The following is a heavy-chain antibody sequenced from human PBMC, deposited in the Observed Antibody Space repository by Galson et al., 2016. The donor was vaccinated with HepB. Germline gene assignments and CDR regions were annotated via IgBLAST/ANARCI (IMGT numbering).Heavy chain of an antibody. Sequence: SLRLSCAASGFTFSGYYMNWVRQAPGKGLEWVSYISFSGTSIYYADSVKGRFTISRDNAKNSLYLQINSLRDEDTAVYYCVRDRQTGFSLTIPIWGQGTMVTVSS. CDR1: GFTFSGYY. CDR3: VRDRQTGFSLTIPI. J-gene: IGHJ3*02. V-gene: IGHV3-48*02. D-gene: IGHD3-3*01. CDR2: ISFSGTSI.